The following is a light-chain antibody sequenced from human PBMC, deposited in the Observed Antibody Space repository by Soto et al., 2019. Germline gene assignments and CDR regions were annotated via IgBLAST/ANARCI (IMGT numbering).Light chain of an antibody. Sequence: QSALTQLASVSGSPGQSVTISCSGSDIGNYNLVSWYQHLPGRAPKLLIFEVTMRPSGISDRFSGSKSASTASLTISGLQAEDEGDYYCASYAGSRTYVFGSGTKVTVL. CDR3: ASYAGSRTYV. J-gene: IGLJ1*01. V-gene: IGLV2-23*02. CDR1: SDIGNYNL. CDR2: EVT.